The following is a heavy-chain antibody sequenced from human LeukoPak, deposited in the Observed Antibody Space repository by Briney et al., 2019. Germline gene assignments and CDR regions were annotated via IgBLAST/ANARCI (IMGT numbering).Heavy chain of an antibody. CDR2: ISGSGGST. J-gene: IGHJ4*02. CDR1: GFTFSSYA. D-gene: IGHD2-2*01. CDR3: ARGDTIVVVPAARD. V-gene: IGHV3-23*01. Sequence: GGSLRLSCAASGFTFSSYAMSWVRQAPGKGLEWVSAISGSGGSTYYADSVKGRFTISRDNSKNTLYLQMNSLRAEDTAVYYCARGDTIVVVPAARDWGQGTLVTVSS.